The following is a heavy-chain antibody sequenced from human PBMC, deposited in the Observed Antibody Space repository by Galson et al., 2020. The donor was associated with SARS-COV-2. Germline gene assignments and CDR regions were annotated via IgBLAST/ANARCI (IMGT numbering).Heavy chain of an antibody. CDR3: VRDSITVALYGMDV. CDR1: GFTFSSYG. Sequence: GGSLRLSCAASGFTFSSYGMHWVRQAPGKGLEWVAVIWYDGSNKYYADSVKGRFTISRDNSKNTLYLQMNSLRAEDTAVYYCVRDSITVALYGMDVWGQGTTVTVSS. CDR2: IWYDGSNK. D-gene: IGHD3-16*01. J-gene: IGHJ6*02. V-gene: IGHV3-33*01.